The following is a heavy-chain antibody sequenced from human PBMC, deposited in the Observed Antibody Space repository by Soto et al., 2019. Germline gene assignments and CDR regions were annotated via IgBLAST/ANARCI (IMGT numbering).Heavy chain of an antibody. D-gene: IGHD2-15*01. Sequence: GGSLRLSCAASGFTFSNYALHWVRQAPGKGLEWVAVVSYDGSSEFYADSLKGRFTISRDNSKNTLYLQMNSLRPEDTAVYYCARETLVVVAANGYSDYWGQGTLVTVSS. CDR3: ARETLVVVAANGYSDY. CDR2: VSYDGSSE. J-gene: IGHJ4*02. V-gene: IGHV3-30-3*01. CDR1: GFTFSNYA.